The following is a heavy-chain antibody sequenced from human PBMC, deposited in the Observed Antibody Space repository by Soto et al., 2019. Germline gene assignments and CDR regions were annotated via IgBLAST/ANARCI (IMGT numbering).Heavy chain of an antibody. D-gene: IGHD6-19*01. J-gene: IGHJ4*02. CDR2: VYYTGST. CDR1: GGSISGSY. Sequence: SETLSLTCSVSGGSISGSYWSWIRRSPGKGLEWLGYVYYTGSTNYSPSLRSRVSISVDTSKNEFSLRLSSVTAADTAVYFCARSVAVPGAHIDYWGQGTQVPVSS. V-gene: IGHV4-59*01. CDR3: ARSVAVPGAHIDY.